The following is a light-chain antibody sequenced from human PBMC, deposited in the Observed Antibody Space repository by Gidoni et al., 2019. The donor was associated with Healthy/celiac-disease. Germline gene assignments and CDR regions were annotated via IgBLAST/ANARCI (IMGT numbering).Light chain of an antibody. CDR1: QSVSSY. J-gene: IGKJ4*01. CDR2: DAS. V-gene: IGKV3-11*01. CDR3: QQRSNWPLT. Sequence: EIVVTQSPATLSLSPGESATLACRASQSVSSYLAWYQQKPGQAPRLLIYDASNRATGIPARFSGSGSGTDFTLTISSLEPEDFAVYYCQQRSNWPLTFGGGTKVEIK.